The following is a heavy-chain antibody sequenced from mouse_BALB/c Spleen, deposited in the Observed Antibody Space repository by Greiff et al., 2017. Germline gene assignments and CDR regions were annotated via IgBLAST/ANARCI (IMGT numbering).Heavy chain of an antibody. CDR1: GYTFTDYA. Sequence: VQGVESGAELVRPGVSVKISCKGSGYTFTDYAMHWVKQSHAKSLEWIGVISTYYGDASYNQKFKGKATMTVDKSSSTAYMELASLTSEDSAIYYCARWGSGYDAMDYWGQGTSVTVSS. J-gene: IGHJ4*01. V-gene: IGHV1S137*01. D-gene: IGHD3-1*01. CDR3: ARWGSGYDAMDY. CDR2: ISTYYGDA.